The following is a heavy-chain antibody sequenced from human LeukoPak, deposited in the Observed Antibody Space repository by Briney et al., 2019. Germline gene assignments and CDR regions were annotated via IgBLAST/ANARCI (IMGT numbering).Heavy chain of an antibody. CDR2: IYHSGST. CDR3: ARVTHDAFDI. CDR1: GGSISSGGYY. Sequence: SQTLSLTCTVSGGSISSGGYYWSWIRQPPGKGLEWIGYIYHSGSTYYNPSLKSRVTISVDRSKNQFSLKLSSVTAADTAVYYCARVTHDAFDIWGQGTMVTVSS. V-gene: IGHV4-30-2*01. J-gene: IGHJ3*02.